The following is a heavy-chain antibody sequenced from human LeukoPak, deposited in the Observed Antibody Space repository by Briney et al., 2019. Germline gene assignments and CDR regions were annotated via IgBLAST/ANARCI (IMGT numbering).Heavy chain of an antibody. D-gene: IGHD3-9*01. J-gene: IGHJ3*02. Sequence: PGESLKISCKGSGYSFTSYWIGWVRQMPGEGLELMGIIYSGYSDTRYRPSCQGQVTISADKSISNAYLQWSSLKASDTAMYYCARPSYYDILTGYYSDAFDIWGKGTMVTVSS. CDR3: ARPSYYDILTGYYSDAFDI. V-gene: IGHV5-51*01. CDR2: IYSGYSDT. CDR1: GYSFTSYW.